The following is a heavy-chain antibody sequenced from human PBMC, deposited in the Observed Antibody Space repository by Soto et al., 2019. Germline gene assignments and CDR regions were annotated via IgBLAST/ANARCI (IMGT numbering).Heavy chain of an antibody. V-gene: IGHV5-10-1*01. D-gene: IGHD2-15*01. Sequence: GESLKISCKGSGYTFTSYWISWVRQMPGKGLEWMGRIDPSDSYTNFSPSFQGHVTISVDKSTNTAYLQWSSLKASDTAMYYCATHCSGGSCYLDYYYYGMDVWGQGTMVTVSS. J-gene: IGHJ6*02. CDR1: GYTFTSYW. CDR3: ATHCSGGSCYLDYYYYGMDV. CDR2: IDPSDSYT.